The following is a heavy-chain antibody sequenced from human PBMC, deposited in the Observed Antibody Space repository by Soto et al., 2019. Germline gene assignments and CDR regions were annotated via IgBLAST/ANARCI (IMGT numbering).Heavy chain of an antibody. Sequence: SETLSLTCIVSVASIRSGGFYWIWLRQSPGKGLEWIGHIYYTGSTFVSPSLKGRLTISLDTSKNQFSLDLSSVTAADTAMYYCARIEMASIKWGRGTLVTVSS. CDR1: VASIRSGGFY. CDR3: ARIEMASIK. J-gene: IGHJ4*02. D-gene: IGHD5-12*01. V-gene: IGHV4-31*03. CDR2: IYYTGST.